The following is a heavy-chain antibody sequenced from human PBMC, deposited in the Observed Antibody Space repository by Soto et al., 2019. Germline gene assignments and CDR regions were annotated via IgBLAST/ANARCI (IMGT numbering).Heavy chain of an antibody. Sequence: QVQLVQSGAEVKKPGASVKVSCKASGYSLNDYHIHWVRQAPGQGLEWMGRINPNTGATDYAQNFQGSVTMTRDTSISTAYMELNSLRSDDTAVYYCARESDFRDYHVFYFHAIDVWGQGTTVTVSS. D-gene: IGHD4-17*01. CDR3: ARESDFRDYHVFYFHAIDV. V-gene: IGHV1-2*06. CDR1: GYSLNDYH. CDR2: INPNTGAT. J-gene: IGHJ6*02.